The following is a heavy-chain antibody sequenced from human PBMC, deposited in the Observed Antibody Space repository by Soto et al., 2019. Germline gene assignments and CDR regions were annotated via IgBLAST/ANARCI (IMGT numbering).Heavy chain of an antibody. D-gene: IGHD1-26*01. Sequence: QVQLVQSGAEVKKPGSSVKVSCKASGGTFSSYTISWVRQAPGQGLEWMGRIIPILGIANYAQKFQGRVTITPAKSTSTAYIELSSLSSEDTAVYYCARLWWDAAPPGMDVWGQGTPVTVSS. CDR2: IIPILGIA. V-gene: IGHV1-69*02. CDR3: ARLWWDAAPPGMDV. J-gene: IGHJ6*02. CDR1: GGTFSSYT.